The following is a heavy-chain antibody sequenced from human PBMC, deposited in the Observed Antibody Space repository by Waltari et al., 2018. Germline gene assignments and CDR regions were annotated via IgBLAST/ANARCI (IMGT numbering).Heavy chain of an antibody. CDR1: GESMSSTDW. J-gene: IGHJ4*02. CDR2: DHSSGRT. CDR3: ARDRGRGIYIDS. D-gene: IGHD2-15*01. Sequence: QLQLQQSGPGLVKPSESLSLTCAVSGESMSSTDWWSWVRQSTGKGLEWIGQDHSSGRTNYHPSLASRVTISIDTSNNQFSLKMPSPTAADTAIYYCARDRGRGIYIDSWGQGTLVTVSP. V-gene: IGHV4-4*02.